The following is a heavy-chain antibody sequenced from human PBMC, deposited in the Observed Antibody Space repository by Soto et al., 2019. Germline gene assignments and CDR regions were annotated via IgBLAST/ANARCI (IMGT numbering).Heavy chain of an antibody. V-gene: IGHV4-31*03. CDR3: ARASSSSSAADY. J-gene: IGHJ4*02. CDR1: GESISSGGYY. Sequence: QVQLQESGPGLVKPSQTLSLTCNVSGESISSGGYYWSWIRHHPGKGLEWIGYIYDTESAYYNPSLKSRVTISMDTAKNQFAMGLSSVTAADTAVYYCARASSSSSAADYWGQGILATVSS. D-gene: IGHD6-6*01. CDR2: IYDTESA.